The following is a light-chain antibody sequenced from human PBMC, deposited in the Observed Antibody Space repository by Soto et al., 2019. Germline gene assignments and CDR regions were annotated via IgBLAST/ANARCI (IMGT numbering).Light chain of an antibody. Sequence: EIVLTQSPGTLSLSPGERATLSCRASQSVSSSFLAWYQQKPGQAPRLLIYGASSRATGIPDTFSGSGSGTDFTLTISRREPKDFAVYYCQQDGSSPLTFGGGTKVEMK. J-gene: IGKJ4*01. CDR1: QSVSSSF. V-gene: IGKV3-20*01. CDR2: GAS. CDR3: QQDGSSPLT.